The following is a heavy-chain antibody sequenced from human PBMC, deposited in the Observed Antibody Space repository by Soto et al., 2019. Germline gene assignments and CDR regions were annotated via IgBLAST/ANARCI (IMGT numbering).Heavy chain of an antibody. V-gene: IGHV6-1*01. J-gene: IGHJ5*02. CDR1: GDSVSSNSAA. CDR2: TYYRSKWNN. D-gene: IGHD6-19*01. CDR3: VRGGSDNSGWYIWFNP. Sequence: PSQTLSLTCAISGDSVSSNSAAWNWVRQSPSRGLELLGRTYYRSKWNNDDAVSVKRLITINPDTSKNHFSLQLNSVTPEDTAVYYRVRGGSDNSGWYIWFNPWGQGTLVTVYS.